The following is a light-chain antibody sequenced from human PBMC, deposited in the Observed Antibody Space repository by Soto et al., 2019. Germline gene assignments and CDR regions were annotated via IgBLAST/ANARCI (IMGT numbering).Light chain of an antibody. J-gene: IGKJ5*01. CDR1: QSISSY. CDR3: QQSYSTPPT. CDR2: AAS. V-gene: IGKV1-39*01. Sequence: DIQMTQSPSSLSASVGDRVTITCRASQSISSYLNWYQQKPGKAPKLLIYAASSLQSGVPSRFSGSGSGTDFTLTISILQPEDFATYYCQQSYSTPPTCGQGTRLEIK.